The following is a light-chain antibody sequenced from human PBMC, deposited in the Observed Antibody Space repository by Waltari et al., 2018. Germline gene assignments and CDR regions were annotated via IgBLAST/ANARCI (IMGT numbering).Light chain of an antibody. CDR3: QQTDSFPLT. V-gene: IGKV1-12*01. CDR1: QDVSTW. Sequence: DIQMTQSPSSVSASVGDRVTISCRASQDVSTWVAWYQQKPGKPPKLPIHGSTTLQSGVPSRFSGSGSGTDFTLTINGLQPDDFASYICQQTDSFPLTFGGGTKVDIK. CDR2: GST. J-gene: IGKJ4*01.